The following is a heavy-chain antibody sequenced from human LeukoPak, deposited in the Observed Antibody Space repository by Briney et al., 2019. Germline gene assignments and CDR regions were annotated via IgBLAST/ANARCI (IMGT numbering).Heavy chain of an antibody. CDR3: VRGFRGGPFDY. CDR1: GFTVSSNY. CDR2: INRNGGST. D-gene: IGHD3-10*01. V-gene: IGHV3-20*04. Sequence: GGSLRLSCAASGFTVSSNYMSWVRQAPGKGLEWVSGINRNGGSTGYADSVKGRFTISRDNAKNSLYLQMNSLRAEDTALYYCVRGFRGGPFDYWGQGTLVTVSS. J-gene: IGHJ4*02.